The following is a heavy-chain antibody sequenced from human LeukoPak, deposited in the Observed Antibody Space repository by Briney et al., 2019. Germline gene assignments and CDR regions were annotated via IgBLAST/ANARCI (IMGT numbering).Heavy chain of an antibody. J-gene: IGHJ4*02. V-gene: IGHV3-23*01. CDR3: AKGHLASSSIFEY. CDR2: LSGSGDDT. Sequence: GGSLRLSCVASGFTFSRNAMSWARLAPGKGLEWVSALSGSGDDTFYPDSVKGRFTVSRDNSKNTLFLLMNNLRVEDTAVYYCAKGHLASSSIFEYWGRGTLVTVSS. CDR1: GFTFSRNA. D-gene: IGHD6-6*01.